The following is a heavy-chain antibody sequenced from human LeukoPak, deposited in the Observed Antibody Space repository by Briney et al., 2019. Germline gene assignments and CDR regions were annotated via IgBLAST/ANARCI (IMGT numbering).Heavy chain of an antibody. CDR1: GFTFNINA. Sequence: GGSLRLSCATSGFTFNINAMSWVRQAPGKGLEWVSVISDNGGSTYYADSVKGRFTISRDNSKNTLYLQMDSLRAEDTAVYYCAKVDPYAFDIWGQGTMVTVSS. CDR3: AKVDPYAFDI. J-gene: IGHJ3*02. CDR2: ISDNGGST. V-gene: IGHV3-23*01.